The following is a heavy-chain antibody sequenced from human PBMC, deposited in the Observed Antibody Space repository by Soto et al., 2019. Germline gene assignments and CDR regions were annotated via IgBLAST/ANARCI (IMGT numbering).Heavy chain of an antibody. D-gene: IGHD6-13*01. CDR2: ISAYNGNT. V-gene: IGHV1-18*01. Sequence: QVQLVQSGAEVKKPGASVKVSCKASGYTFTSYGISWVRQAPGQGLEWMGWISAYNGNTNYAQKLQGRVTMTTDTSTSTAYMGLRSLRSDDTAGYYCARDRPRWAAAGGTTLLCYYGMDVWGQGTTVTGSS. CDR1: GYTFTSYG. J-gene: IGHJ6*02. CDR3: ARDRPRWAAAGGTTLLCYYGMDV.